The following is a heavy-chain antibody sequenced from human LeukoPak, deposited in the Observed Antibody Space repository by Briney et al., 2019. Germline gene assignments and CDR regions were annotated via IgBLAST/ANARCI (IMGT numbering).Heavy chain of an antibody. Sequence: SETLSLTCAVYGGSFSGYYWSWIRQPPGKGLEWIGEINHSGSTNYNPSLKSRVTISVDTSKNQFSLKLSSVTAADTAVYYCARYCSGGSCYYYYYGMDVWGQGTTVTVS. D-gene: IGHD2-15*01. V-gene: IGHV4-34*01. CDR2: INHSGST. CDR1: GGSFSGYY. CDR3: ARYCSGGSCYYYYYGMDV. J-gene: IGHJ6*02.